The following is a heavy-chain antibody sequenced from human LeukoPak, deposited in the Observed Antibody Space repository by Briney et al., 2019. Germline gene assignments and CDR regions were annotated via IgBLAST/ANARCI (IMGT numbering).Heavy chain of an antibody. CDR3: VREGNCYFEY. J-gene: IGHJ4*02. CDR1: GFTFSDYY. Sequence: PGGSLRLSCAASGFTFSDYYMSWIRQAPGRGLEWVSYISRGASTFSYADSVKGRFTISRDNAKNSLHLQMNSLRAEDTAVYYCVREGNCYFEYWGQGTLVTVSS. V-gene: IGHV3-11*04. D-gene: IGHD1-1*01. CDR2: ISRGASTF.